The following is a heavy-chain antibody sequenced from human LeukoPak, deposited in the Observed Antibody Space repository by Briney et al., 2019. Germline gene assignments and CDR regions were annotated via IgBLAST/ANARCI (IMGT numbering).Heavy chain of an antibody. J-gene: IGHJ4*02. CDR1: GYSISSGYY. V-gene: IGHV4-38-2*02. CDR3: ARLTYCSGGNCQSPYFDY. D-gene: IGHD2-15*01. Sequence: PSETLSLSCTVSGYSISSGYYWGWIRPPPGRGLEWIGSIYHSGSTYYNPSLKSRVIISLDTSKNQFSLKLSSVTAADTAVYYCARLTYCSGGNCQSPYFDYWGQGTLLIVSS. CDR2: IYHSGST.